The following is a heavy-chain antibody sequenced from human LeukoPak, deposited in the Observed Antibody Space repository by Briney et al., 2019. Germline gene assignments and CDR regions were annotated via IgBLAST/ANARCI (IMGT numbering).Heavy chain of an antibody. Sequence: SETLSLTCTVSGYSISSGYYWGWIRPPPGKGLEWIGSIYHSGSTYYNPSLKSRVTISVDTSKNQFSLKLSSVTAADTAVYYCARTGWLGGWFDPWGQGTLVTVSS. CDR2: IYHSGST. D-gene: IGHD3-10*01. CDR3: ARTGWLGGWFDP. CDR1: GYSISSGYY. J-gene: IGHJ5*02. V-gene: IGHV4-38-2*02.